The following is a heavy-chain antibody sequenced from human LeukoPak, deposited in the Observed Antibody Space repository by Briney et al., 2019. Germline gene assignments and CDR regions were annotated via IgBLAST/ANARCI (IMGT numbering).Heavy chain of an antibody. J-gene: IGHJ4*02. D-gene: IGHD3-22*01. CDR1: GGTFSSYA. V-gene: IGHV1-69*04. CDR3: ARVGYYDSSGFEFDY. Sequence: ASVKVSCKASGGTFSSYAISWVRQAPGQGLEWMRRIIPIFGIANYAQKFQGRVTITADKSTSTAYMELSSLRSEDTAVYYCARVGYYDSSGFEFDYWGQGTLVTVSS. CDR2: IIPIFGIA.